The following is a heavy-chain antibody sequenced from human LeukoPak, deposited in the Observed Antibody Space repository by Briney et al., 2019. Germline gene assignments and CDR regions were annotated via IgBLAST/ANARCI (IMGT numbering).Heavy chain of an antibody. CDR1: GFIFSSYG. J-gene: IGHJ4*02. CDR3: AKDRRILDY. D-gene: IGHD2/OR15-2a*01. CDR2: ISYDGSNK. V-gene: IGHV3-30*18. Sequence: PGGSLRLSCAASGFIFSSYGMHWVRQAPGKGLEWVAVISYDGSNKYYADSVKGRFTISRDNSKNTLYLQMNSLRAEDTAVYYCAKDRRILDYWGQGTLVTVSS.